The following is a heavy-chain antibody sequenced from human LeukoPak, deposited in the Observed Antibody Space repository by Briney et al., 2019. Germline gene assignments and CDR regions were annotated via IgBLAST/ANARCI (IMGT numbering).Heavy chain of an antibody. CDR2: IYYDGSNI. J-gene: IGHJ4*02. CDR3: ARDWKTNSFYY. CDR1: EFTFTTYG. D-gene: IGHD1-1*01. V-gene: IGHV3-33*01. Sequence: HSGGSLRLCCAAPEFTFTTYGMPWVRQAPGKGLEWEAFIYYDGSNIYYADYVKGRFTISRDISKNTLYLQIDSLRAEDTAIYYCARDWKTNSFYYWDQGTLVTVSS.